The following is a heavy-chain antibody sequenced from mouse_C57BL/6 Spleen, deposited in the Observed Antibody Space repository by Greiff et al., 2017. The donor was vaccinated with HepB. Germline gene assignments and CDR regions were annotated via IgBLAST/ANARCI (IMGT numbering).Heavy chain of an antibody. J-gene: IGHJ4*01. Sequence: QVQLQQSGPELVKPGASVKISCKAYGYSFTSYYIHWVKQRPGQGLEWIGWIYPGSGNTKYNEKFKGKATLTADTSSSTAYMQLSSLTSEDSAVYYCADYDGYDAMDYWGQGTSVTVSS. CDR1: GYSFTSYY. V-gene: IGHV1-66*01. CDR2: IYPGSGNT. CDR3: ADYDGYDAMDY. D-gene: IGHD2-3*01.